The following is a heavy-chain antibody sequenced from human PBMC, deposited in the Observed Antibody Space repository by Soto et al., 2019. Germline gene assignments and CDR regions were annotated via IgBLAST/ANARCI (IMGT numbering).Heavy chain of an antibody. D-gene: IGHD3-16*02. CDR1: GGSISSGGYS. CDR3: ARAKYDYVWGSYRPFYWYFDL. Sequence: PSETLSLTCAVSGGSISSGGYSWSWIRQPPGKGLEWIGYTYHSGSTYYNPSLKSRVTISVDRSKNQFSLKLSSVTAADTAVYYCARAKYDYVWGSYRPFYWYFDLWGRGTLVTVSS. J-gene: IGHJ2*01. CDR2: TYHSGST. V-gene: IGHV4-30-2*01.